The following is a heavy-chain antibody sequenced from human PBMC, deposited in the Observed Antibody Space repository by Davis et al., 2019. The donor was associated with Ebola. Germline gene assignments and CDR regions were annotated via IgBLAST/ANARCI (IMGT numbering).Heavy chain of an antibody. CDR2: IYPGDSDT. CDR3: ARQEVLMASGGLFYDYGMDV. CDR1: GYSFSRYW. J-gene: IGHJ6*02. V-gene: IGHV5-51*01. D-gene: IGHD5-24*01. Sequence: GESLKISCKGSGYSFSRYWIGWVRQMPGKGLEWMGIIYPGDSDTRYSPSFQGQVTISADKSINTAYLQWSSLKASDSAIYYCARQEVLMASGGLFYDYGMDVWGQGTTVTVSS.